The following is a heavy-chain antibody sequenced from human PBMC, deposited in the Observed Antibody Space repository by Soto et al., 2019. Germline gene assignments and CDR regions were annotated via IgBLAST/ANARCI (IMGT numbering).Heavy chain of an antibody. Sequence: TGGSLRLSCAASGFTFSSYAMSWVRQAPGQGLEWVSAISGSGSNPYYADSVKGRFTISRDNSKNTLYLQMNSLRAEDTALYYCEKTASMTIRDGFDHWGQGTLVTVSS. V-gene: IGHV3-23*01. D-gene: IGHD4-17*01. J-gene: IGHJ4*02. CDR3: EKTASMTIRDGFDH. CDR1: GFTFSSYA. CDR2: ISGSGSNP.